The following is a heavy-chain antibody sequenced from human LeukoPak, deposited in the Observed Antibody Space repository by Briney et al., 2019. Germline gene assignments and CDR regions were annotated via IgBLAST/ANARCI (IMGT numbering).Heavy chain of an antibody. D-gene: IGHD1-26*01. Sequence: GGSLRLSCAASGFTFSNAWMRWVRQAPGKGLEWVGRIKSKTDGGTTDYAAPVKGRSTISRDGSKNTLYLQMNSLKTEDTAVYYCTTDVVGATNVDYWGQGTLVTVSS. V-gene: IGHV3-15*01. J-gene: IGHJ4*02. CDR1: GFTFSNAW. CDR3: TTDVVGATNVDY. CDR2: IKSKTDGGTT.